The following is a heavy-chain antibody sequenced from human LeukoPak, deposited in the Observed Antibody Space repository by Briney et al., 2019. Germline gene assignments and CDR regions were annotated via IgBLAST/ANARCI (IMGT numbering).Heavy chain of an antibody. CDR2: ISSSSSYI. D-gene: IGHD6-13*01. V-gene: IGHV3-21*01. CDR1: GFIFSSYA. CDR3: ARDSSWYYYYMDV. Sequence: GGSLRLSCAASGFIFSSYAMNWVRQAPGKGLEWVSSISSSSSYIYYADSVKGRFTISRDNAKNSLYLQMNSLRAEDTAVYYCARDSSWYYYYMDVWGKGTTVTVSS. J-gene: IGHJ6*03.